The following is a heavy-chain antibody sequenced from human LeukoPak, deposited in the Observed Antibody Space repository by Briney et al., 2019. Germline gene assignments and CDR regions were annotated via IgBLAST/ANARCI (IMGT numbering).Heavy chain of an antibody. Sequence: GGSLRLSCEASGFTFSHYSMSWIRQAPGKRPEWISFISSDNITKYYEPSVKGRFTISRDNARNSVFLHLKSLRVEDTAVYYCARDQGSLPFDQWGQGTLVTVSS. J-gene: IGHJ4*02. CDR1: GFTFSHYS. V-gene: IGHV3-48*01. CDR3: ARDQGSLPFDQ. D-gene: IGHD1-26*01. CDR2: ISSDNITK.